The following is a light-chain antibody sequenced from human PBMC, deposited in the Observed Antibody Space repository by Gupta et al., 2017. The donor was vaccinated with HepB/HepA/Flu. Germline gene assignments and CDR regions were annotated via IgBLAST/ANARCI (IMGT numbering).Light chain of an antibody. J-gene: IGKJ4*01. CDR2: DSS. CDR3: QQRGRWPLT. V-gene: IGKV3-11*01. CDR1: QPLTDN. Sequence: EIVLTQSTPTLSLSPGETATLSCRASQPLTDNLAWYQQRPGQAPRLLIYDSSNRGTDIPPRFSGSGSETDFTLTISNLEPEDFAVYYCQQRGRWPLTFGGGTMVEIK.